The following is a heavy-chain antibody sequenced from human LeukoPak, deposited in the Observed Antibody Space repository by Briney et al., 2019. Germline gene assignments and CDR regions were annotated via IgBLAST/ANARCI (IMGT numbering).Heavy chain of an antibody. CDR3: ARDMVVAASPDAFDI. J-gene: IGHJ3*02. V-gene: IGHV4-59*12. CDR2: IYYSGST. Sequence: SETLSLTCTVSGGSISSYYWSWIRQPPGKGLEWIGYIYYSGSTNYNPSLKSRVTISVDTSKNQFSLKLSSVTAADTAVYYCARDMVVAASPDAFDIWGQGTMVTVSS. CDR1: GGSISSYY. D-gene: IGHD2-15*01.